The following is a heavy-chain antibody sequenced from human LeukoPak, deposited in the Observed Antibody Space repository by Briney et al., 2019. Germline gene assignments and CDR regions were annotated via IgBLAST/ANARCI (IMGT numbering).Heavy chain of an antibody. V-gene: IGHV3-23*01. Sequence: GGSLRLSCAASGFTFSSYGMNWVRQSPGKGLEWVSTISGSADNIYYADSVTGRFTISRDQSKNTLYLQMSSLKPDDTAVYYCAKSPSYTGSYRYFDYWGQGTLVTVSS. CDR3: AKSPSYTGSYRYFDY. CDR1: GFTFSSYG. D-gene: IGHD3-16*02. J-gene: IGHJ4*02. CDR2: ISGSADNI.